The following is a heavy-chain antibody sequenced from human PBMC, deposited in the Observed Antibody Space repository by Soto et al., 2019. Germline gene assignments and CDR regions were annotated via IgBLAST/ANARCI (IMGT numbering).Heavy chain of an antibody. Sequence: LRLSCAASGFTFSSYSMNWVRRSPGKGLEWVSAISGSSGYRSYADSVRGRFTISRDNAKNSLYLQMNSLRAEDTAVYYCARDPSDLWEPDQYFQHRGQGTLGTFSS. D-gene: IGHD1-26*01. CDR3: ARDPSDLWEPDQYFQH. CDR2: ISGSSGYR. J-gene: IGHJ1*01. CDR1: GFTFSSYS. V-gene: IGHV3-21*01.